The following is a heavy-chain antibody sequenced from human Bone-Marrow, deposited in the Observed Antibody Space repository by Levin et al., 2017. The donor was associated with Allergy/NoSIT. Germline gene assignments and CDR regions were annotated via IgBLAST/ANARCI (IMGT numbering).Heavy chain of an antibody. CDR3: VRGARSDHDIDYGMDV. V-gene: IGHV3-13*01. D-gene: IGHD1-1*01. J-gene: IGHJ6*02. Sequence: QPGGSLRLSCVASGFTFSRYDMHWVRQTAGKGLEWVSNIGSGGDTHYPASVKGRFTMSRENAKRSLYLQMNSLRAGDTAVYYCVRGARSDHDIDYGMDVWGQGTTVIVSS. CDR1: GFTFSRYD. CDR2: IGSGGDT.